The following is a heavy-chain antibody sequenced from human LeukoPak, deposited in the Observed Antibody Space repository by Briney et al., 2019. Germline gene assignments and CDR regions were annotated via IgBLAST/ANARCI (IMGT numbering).Heavy chain of an antibody. V-gene: IGHV3-9*01. CDR3: ARHRTAQWLAPYFDY. J-gene: IGHJ4*02. CDR1: GFTFDDYA. Sequence: GGSLRLSCAASGFTFDDYAMHWVRQAPGKGLEWVSGISWNSGSIGYADSVKGRFTISRDNAKNSLYLQMNSLRAEDTAVYYCARHRTAQWLAPYFDYRGQGTLVTVSS. CDR2: ISWNSGSI. D-gene: IGHD6-19*01.